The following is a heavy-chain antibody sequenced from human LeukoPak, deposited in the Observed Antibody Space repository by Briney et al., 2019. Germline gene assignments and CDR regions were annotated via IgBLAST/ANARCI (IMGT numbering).Heavy chain of an antibody. CDR3: ERAEVPAAILDYYYYYLDV. CDR1: GFTFSDYY. Sequence: PGGSLRLSCAASGFTFSDYYMSWIRQAPGKGLEWVSYISSRGGTIYYADSVKGGFTISRDNAKNSLSLQMNSLSAEDTAVYYCERAEVPAAILDYYYYYLDVWGKGTTVTVSS. J-gene: IGHJ6*03. V-gene: IGHV3-11*04. CDR2: ISSRGGTI. D-gene: IGHD2-2*02.